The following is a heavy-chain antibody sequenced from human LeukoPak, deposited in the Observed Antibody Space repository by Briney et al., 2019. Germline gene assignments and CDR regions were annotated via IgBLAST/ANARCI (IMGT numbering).Heavy chain of an antibody. CDR1: GGSISSSSYY. Sequence: ASETLSLTCTVSGGSISSSSYYWGWIRQPPGKGLEWIGSIYYSGSTYYNPSLKSRVTISVDTSKNQFSLKLSSVTAADTAVYYYAREGSGSYYGYYYYYMDVWGKGTTVTVSS. D-gene: IGHD1-26*01. J-gene: IGHJ6*03. CDR2: IYYSGST. CDR3: AREGSGSYYGYYYYYMDV. V-gene: IGHV4-39*07.